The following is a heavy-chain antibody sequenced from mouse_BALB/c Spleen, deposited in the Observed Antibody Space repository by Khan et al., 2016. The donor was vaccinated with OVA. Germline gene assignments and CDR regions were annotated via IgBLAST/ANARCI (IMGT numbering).Heavy chain of an antibody. CDR2: IYPGTGST. Sequence: QVQLKQSGAELVRPGASVRLSCKTSGYIFTSYWIHWVKQRSGQGLEWIARIYPGTGSTYYNEIFKGKATLTADKSSNTASMQLSSLKYEDSTVYFCARGAITSHSMDYWGQGTSVTVSS. CDR3: ARGAITSHSMDY. J-gene: IGHJ4*01. D-gene: IGHD1-1*01. CDR1: GYIFTSYW. V-gene: IGHV1-76*01.